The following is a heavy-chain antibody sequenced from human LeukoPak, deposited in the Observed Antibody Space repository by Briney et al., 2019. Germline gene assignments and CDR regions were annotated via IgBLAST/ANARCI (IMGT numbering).Heavy chain of an antibody. V-gene: IGHV3-23*01. D-gene: IGHD6-13*01. CDR3: APRYSTSWSTLYY. CDR1: GFIFSSYA. J-gene: IGHJ4*02. CDR2: ISGSGGST. Sequence: GGSLRLSCAASGFIFSSYAMSWVRQAPGKGLEWVSTISGSGGSTYYADSVKGRFTISRDNSKNTVYLQMTSLRAEDTAVYYCAPRYSTSWSTLYYWGQGTLVTVSS.